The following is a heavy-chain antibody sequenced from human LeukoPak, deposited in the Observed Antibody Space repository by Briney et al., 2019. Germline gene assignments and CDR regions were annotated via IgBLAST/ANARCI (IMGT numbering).Heavy chain of an antibody. CDR3: AREKGENYESSGYVDY. Sequence: SSETLSLTCTVSGYSISSGYYWGWIWQPPGKGLEWIGSIYHSGSTYYNPSLKSRAAISVDTSKNQFSLKLSSVTAADTAVYYCAREKGENYESSGYVDYWGQGTLVTVSS. J-gene: IGHJ4*02. D-gene: IGHD3-22*01. V-gene: IGHV4-38-2*02. CDR2: IYHSGST. CDR1: GYSISSGYY.